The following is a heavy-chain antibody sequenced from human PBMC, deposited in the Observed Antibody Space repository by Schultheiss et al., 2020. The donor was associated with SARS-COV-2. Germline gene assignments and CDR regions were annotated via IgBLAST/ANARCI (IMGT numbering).Heavy chain of an antibody. CDR2: IYPGDSDT. Sequence: GGSLRLSCKGSGYSFTSYWIGWVRQMPGKGLEWMGIIYPGDSDTRYSPSFQGQVTISADKSISTAYLQWSSLKASDTAMYYCARPSMYSGYVDYWGQGTLVTVS. J-gene: IGHJ4*02. V-gene: IGHV5-51*01. CDR1: GYSFTSYW. D-gene: IGHD1-26*01. CDR3: ARPSMYSGYVDY.